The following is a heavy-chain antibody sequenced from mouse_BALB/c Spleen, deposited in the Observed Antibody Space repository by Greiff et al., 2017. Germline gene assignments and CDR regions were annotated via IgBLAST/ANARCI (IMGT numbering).Heavy chain of an antibody. Sequence: QVQLKESGPGLVAPSQSLSITCTVSGFSLTGYGVNWVRQPPGKGLEWLGMIWGDGSTDYNSALKSRLSISKDNSKSQVFLKMNSLQTEDTARYYCARTYGNYVWYFDVWGAGTTVTVSS. CDR3: ARTYGNYVWYFDV. D-gene: IGHD2-10*02. CDR2: IWGDGST. V-gene: IGHV2-6-7*01. J-gene: IGHJ1*01. CDR1: GFSLTGYG.